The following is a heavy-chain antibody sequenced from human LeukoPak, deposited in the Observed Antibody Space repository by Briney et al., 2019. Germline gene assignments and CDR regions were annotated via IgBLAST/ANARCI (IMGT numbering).Heavy chain of an antibody. V-gene: IGHV3-9*01. CDR3: ARLRQWLGPNFDY. CDR1: GFTFDDYA. J-gene: IGHJ4*02. CDR2: ISWNSGSM. Sequence: GGSLRLSCAASGFTFDDYAMHWVRQAPGKGLEWVSGISWNSGSMGYADSVKGRFTISRDNAKNSLYLQMNSLRAEDTAVYYCARLRQWLGPNFDYWGQGTLVTVSS. D-gene: IGHD6-19*01.